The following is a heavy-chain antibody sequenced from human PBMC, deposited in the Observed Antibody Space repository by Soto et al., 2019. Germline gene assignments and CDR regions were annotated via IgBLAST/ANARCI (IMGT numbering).Heavy chain of an antibody. V-gene: IGHV3-48*01. CDR2: ISSSGNTI. Sequence: GGSLRLSCVVSGFTFSSYNINWVRQAPGKGLEWVSYISSSGNTIYYADSVKGRFTISRDNAKNSLYLQMNSLRAEDTAVYYCARDLWTNPNWANNWFDPWGQGTLVTVSS. J-gene: IGHJ5*02. CDR1: GFTFSSYN. CDR3: ARDLWTNPNWANNWFDP. D-gene: IGHD1-1*01.